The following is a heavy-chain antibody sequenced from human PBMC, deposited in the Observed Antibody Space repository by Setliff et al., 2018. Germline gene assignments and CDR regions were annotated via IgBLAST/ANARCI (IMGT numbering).Heavy chain of an antibody. CDR1: GFTFSRYW. D-gene: IGHD3-10*01. CDR2: INPDGSIT. V-gene: IGHV3-74*01. J-gene: IGHJ4*02. CDR3: FGAGTCSY. Sequence: AGGSLRLSCAASGFTFSRYWMYWVRQVPGKGLVWVSRINPDGSITNYADSVKGRFTISRDNARNSLSLQMNSLRTEDTAVYYCFGAGTCSYWGQGTLVTVSS.